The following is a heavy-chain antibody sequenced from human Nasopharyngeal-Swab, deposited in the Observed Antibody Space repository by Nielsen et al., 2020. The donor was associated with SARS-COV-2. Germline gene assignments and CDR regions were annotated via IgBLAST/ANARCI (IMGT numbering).Heavy chain of an antibody. Sequence: SETLSLTCTVSGGSVSSGSYYWSWIRQPPGKGLEWIGYIYYSGSTNYNPSLKSRATISVDTSKNQFSLKLSSVTAADTAVYYCASSYYYDSSGPEFFDYWGQGTLVTVSS. V-gene: IGHV4-61*01. CDR1: GGSVSSGSYY. CDR3: ASSYYYDSSGPEFFDY. D-gene: IGHD3-22*01. CDR2: IYYSGST. J-gene: IGHJ4*02.